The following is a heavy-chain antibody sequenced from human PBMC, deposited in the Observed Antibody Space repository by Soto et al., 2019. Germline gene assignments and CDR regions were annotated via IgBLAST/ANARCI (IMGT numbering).Heavy chain of an antibody. V-gene: IGHV3-7*01. CDR3: VREAGPNPSTTWAMDV. CDR1: GFTFSGNW. D-gene: IGHD2-2*01. Sequence: GGSLRLSCVASGFTFSGNWMSWVRQAPGEGLEWVASIKHDGSTKYYVDSVKGRFTISRDNAKNSLFLQMDSLRAEDTAVYYCVREAGPNPSTTWAMDVWGQGTTVTVSS. CDR2: IKHDGSTK. J-gene: IGHJ6*02.